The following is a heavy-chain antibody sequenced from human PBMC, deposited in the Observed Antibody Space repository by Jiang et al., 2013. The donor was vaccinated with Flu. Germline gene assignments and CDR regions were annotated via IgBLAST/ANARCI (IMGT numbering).Heavy chain of an antibody. J-gene: IGHJ4*02. CDR3: GKSSVSSPKNFDY. CDR2: VSGGGSGT. D-gene: IGHD1-26*01. CDR1: GFTFSSYA. V-gene: IGHV3-23*01. Sequence: GLVQPGGSLRLSCAASGFTFSSYAMTWVRQAPGKGLEWVSAVSGGGSGTYYADSVKGRFTISRDNSKNTLYLQMNSLRAEDTAVYYCGKSSVSSPKNFDYWGQGTLVTVPS.